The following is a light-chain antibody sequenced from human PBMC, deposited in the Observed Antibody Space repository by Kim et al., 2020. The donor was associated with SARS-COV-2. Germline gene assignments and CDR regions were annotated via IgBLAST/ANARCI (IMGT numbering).Light chain of an antibody. V-gene: IGKV1-5*03. CDR3: QQYKTYPWT. CDR1: QSLGRW. CDR2: KAF. J-gene: IGKJ1*01. Sequence: ASVGDRVTITCRASQSLGRWLAWYQQRPGKAPKLLIYKAFTLESGVPSRFSGGGSGTELTLTISNLEPDDSATYYCQQYKTYPWTFGQGTKVDIK.